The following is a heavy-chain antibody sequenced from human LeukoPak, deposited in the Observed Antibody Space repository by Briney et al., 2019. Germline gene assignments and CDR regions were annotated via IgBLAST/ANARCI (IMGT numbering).Heavy chain of an antibody. V-gene: IGHV4-34*01. CDR3: ASSGWYRGY. Sequence: PLETLSLTCAVYGGSFSGYYWSWIRQPPGKGLEWIGEINHSGSTTYNPSLKSRVTISVDTSKNQFSLKLRNVTAADTAVYYCASSGWYRGYWGQGTLVTVSS. CDR1: GGSFSGYY. J-gene: IGHJ4*02. D-gene: IGHD6-19*01. CDR2: INHSGST.